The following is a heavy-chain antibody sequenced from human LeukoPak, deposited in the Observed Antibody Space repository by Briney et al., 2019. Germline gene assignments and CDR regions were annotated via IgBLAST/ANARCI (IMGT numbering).Heavy chain of an antibody. Sequence: GGSLRLSCAASGFTFSNYSMNWVRQAPGKGLEWVSSISYSSSYIYYADSVKGRFTISRDNAKNSLYLQMNSLRAEDTAVYYCARVRVYCSSTSCYVDAFDIWGQGTMVTVSS. V-gene: IGHV3-21*01. CDR3: ARVRVYCSSTSCYVDAFDI. D-gene: IGHD2-2*01. J-gene: IGHJ3*02. CDR1: GFTFSNYS. CDR2: ISYSSSYI.